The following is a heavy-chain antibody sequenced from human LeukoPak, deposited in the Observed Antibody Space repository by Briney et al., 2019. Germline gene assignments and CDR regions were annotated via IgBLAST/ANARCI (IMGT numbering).Heavy chain of an antibody. CDR1: GGSFSGYY. D-gene: IGHD3-3*01. CDR3: ARGGVVTMELDF. V-gene: IGHV4-34*01. J-gene: IGHJ4*02. CDR2: INHSGST. Sequence: SETLSLTCAVYGGSFSGYYWSWIRQPPGKGLEWIGEINHSGSTNYNLSLKSRVTISVDTSKNQFSLNLKSVTAADTAMYYCARGGVVTMELDFWGQGTLVTVSS.